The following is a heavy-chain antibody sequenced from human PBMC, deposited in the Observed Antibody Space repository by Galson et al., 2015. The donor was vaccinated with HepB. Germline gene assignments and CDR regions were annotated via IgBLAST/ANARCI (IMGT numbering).Heavy chain of an antibody. CDR3: ARDQTLVKYSSGWAHGPLDY. D-gene: IGHD6-19*01. Sequence: SLRLSCAASGFTFSSYAMHWVRQAPGKGLEWVAVISYDGSNKYYADSVKGRFTISRDNSKNTLYLQMNSLRAEDTAVYYCARDQTLVKYSSGWAHGPLDYWGQGTLVTVSS. J-gene: IGHJ4*02. CDR2: ISYDGSNK. V-gene: IGHV3-30*04. CDR1: GFTFSSYA.